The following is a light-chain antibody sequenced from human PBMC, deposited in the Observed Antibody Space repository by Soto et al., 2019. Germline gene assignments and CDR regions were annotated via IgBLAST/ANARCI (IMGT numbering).Light chain of an antibody. CDR3: CSFAVGSTLV. CDR1: SSDVGIYNL. V-gene: IGLV2-23*01. J-gene: IGLJ2*01. Sequence: QSALTQPASVSGSPGQSITISCTGTSSDVGIYNLVSWHQHHPGKAPILIIYEGSKRPSGVSNRFSGSKSGNTASLAISGLQAEDEADYYCCSFAVGSTLVFGGGTKLTVL. CDR2: EGS.